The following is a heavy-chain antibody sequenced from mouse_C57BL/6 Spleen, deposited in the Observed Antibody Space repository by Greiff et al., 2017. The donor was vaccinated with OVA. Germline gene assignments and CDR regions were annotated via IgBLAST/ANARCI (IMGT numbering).Heavy chain of an antibody. Sequence: QVQLQQSGAELARPGASVKMSCKASGYTFTSYTMHWVKQRPGQGLEWIGYINPSSGYTKYNQKFKDKATLTADKYSSTAYMQLSSLTSEDSAVYYCARDSNYLFAYWGQGTLVTVSA. CDR1: GYTFTSYT. J-gene: IGHJ3*01. D-gene: IGHD2-5*01. CDR2: INPSSGYT. V-gene: IGHV1-4*01. CDR3: ARDSNYLFAY.